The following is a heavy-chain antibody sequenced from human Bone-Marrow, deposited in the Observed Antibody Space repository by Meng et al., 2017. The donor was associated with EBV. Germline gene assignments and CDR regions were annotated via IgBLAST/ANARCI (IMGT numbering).Heavy chain of an antibody. Sequence: RRRGSGHGPWKPSENLSLPCTVSGDSISSFYYWGWIRQPPGRGLEWIGSVHYTGSTYYSPSLKSRVTVSVDTSKNQFSLRLTSVTAADTAVYYCARPFPSWQSPRLDPFGAWGQGTLVTVSS. CDR1: GDSISSFYY. D-gene: IGHD6-19*01. CDR2: VHYTGST. J-gene: IGHJ5*02. CDR3: ARPFPSWQSPRLDPFGA. V-gene: IGHV4-39*01.